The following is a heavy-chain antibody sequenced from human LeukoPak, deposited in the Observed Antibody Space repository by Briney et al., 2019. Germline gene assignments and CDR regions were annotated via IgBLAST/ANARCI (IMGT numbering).Heavy chain of an antibody. Sequence: GGSLRLSCAASGFNFDDHVMHWVRQAPGKGLEWVSGICGSGGCTYYADSVKGRFTISRDNSKNTVYLQMNSLTADDTAVYYCAKTTVGYSSGRYPGWPADCWGQGTLVTVSS. CDR2: ICGSGGCT. CDR1: GFNFDDHV. CDR3: AKTTVGYSSGRYPGWPADC. D-gene: IGHD6-19*01. V-gene: IGHV3-23*01. J-gene: IGHJ4*02.